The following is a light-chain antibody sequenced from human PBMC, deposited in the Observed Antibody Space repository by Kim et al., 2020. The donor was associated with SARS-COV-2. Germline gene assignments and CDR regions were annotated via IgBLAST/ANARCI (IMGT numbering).Light chain of an antibody. V-gene: IGKV3-20*01. CDR2: GIS. J-gene: IGKJ4*01. Sequence: EIVLTQSPGTLPLSPGERATLSCRASQSVSSNYLAWYQQKPGQAPRLLIHGISTRATGFPDRFSGRGSGTDFTLTIGRLEPEDFAVYYCQQYGASPITFGGGTKVDIK. CDR1: QSVSSNY. CDR3: QQYGASPIT.